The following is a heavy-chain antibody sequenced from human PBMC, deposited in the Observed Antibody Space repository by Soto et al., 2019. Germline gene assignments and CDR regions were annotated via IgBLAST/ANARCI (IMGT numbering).Heavy chain of an antibody. D-gene: IGHD2-2*01. V-gene: IGHV3-74*01. CDR2: INNDGSST. Sequence: EVQLVESGGGLVQPGGSLRLSCAASGFTFSSNWMHWVRQAPGKGLVWVSRINNDGSSTNYGDSVKGRFTISRDNAKNTLYLQMNSLRADDTAAYYCARGGCTSTSCLDYWGQGTLVTVSS. CDR1: GFTFSSNW. CDR3: ARGGCTSTSCLDY. J-gene: IGHJ4*02.